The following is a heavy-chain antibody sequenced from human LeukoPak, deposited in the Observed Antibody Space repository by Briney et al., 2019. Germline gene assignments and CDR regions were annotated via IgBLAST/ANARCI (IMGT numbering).Heavy chain of an antibody. CDR2: ISGDGSVL. Sequence: PGGSLRLSCAASGFTFSSYWMHWVRQAPGKGLVWVARISGDGSVLTYEDSVKGRFSISRDNSKNTLYLQMNSLRAEDTAVYYCARDLLSHSSGWQREGFGDYWGQGTLVTVSS. V-gene: IGHV3-74*01. CDR1: GFTFSSYW. D-gene: IGHD6-19*01. CDR3: ARDLLSHSSGWQREGFGDY. J-gene: IGHJ4*02.